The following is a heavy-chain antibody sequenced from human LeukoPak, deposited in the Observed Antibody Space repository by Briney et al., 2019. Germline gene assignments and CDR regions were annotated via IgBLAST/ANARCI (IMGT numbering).Heavy chain of an antibody. V-gene: IGHV3-48*01. D-gene: IGHD5-18*01. J-gene: IGHJ4*02. CDR1: GFTFSSYS. CDR2: LSSSSNII. Sequence: GGSVRLSCAASGFTFSSYSMNWVRQAPGKGLEWVSYLSSSSNIIYHADSVKGRLTISRDNAKNSLYLHMKSLRAEDTAVYYCARGAYSYGFDPYYFDYWGQGTLVTVSS. CDR3: ARGAYSYGFDPYYFDY.